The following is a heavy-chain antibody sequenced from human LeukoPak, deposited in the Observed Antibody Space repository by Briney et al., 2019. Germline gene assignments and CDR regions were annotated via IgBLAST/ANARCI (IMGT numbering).Heavy chain of an antibody. V-gene: IGHV4-39*01. CDR2: IYYSGST. CDR1: GGSISSSSYY. J-gene: IGHJ6*02. CDR3: ARSQKTRGSSWSVDYYYYGMDV. Sequence: PSETLSLTCTVSGGSISSSSYYWGWIRQPPGKGLEWIGSIYYSGSTYYNPSLKSRVTISVDTSKNQFSLKLSSVTAADTAVYYCARSQKTRGSSWSVDYYYYGMDVWGQGTTVTVSS. D-gene: IGHD6-13*01.